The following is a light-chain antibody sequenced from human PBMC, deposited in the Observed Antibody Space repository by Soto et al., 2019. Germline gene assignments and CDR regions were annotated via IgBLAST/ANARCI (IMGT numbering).Light chain of an antibody. Sequence: IQLTQSPSSLSASVGDRVTITCRASQGISSYLAWYQQKPGKAPKLLIYAASTLQSGVPSRFSGSGSGTEFTLTISSLQPDDFATYYCQQYNSYSFGQGTKVEMK. CDR3: QQYNSYS. J-gene: IGKJ1*01. CDR1: QGISSY. V-gene: IGKV1-9*01. CDR2: AAS.